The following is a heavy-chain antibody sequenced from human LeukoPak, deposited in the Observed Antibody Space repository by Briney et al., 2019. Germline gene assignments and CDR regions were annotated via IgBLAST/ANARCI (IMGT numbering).Heavy chain of an antibody. J-gene: IGHJ4*02. CDR3: ARGGINYGFDY. Sequence: GGSLRLSCAASGFTFNTYTMNWVRQAPGKGLEWLSYITSRGTTIYYADSVRGRFTISRDNAKNSLFLQMNSLRAEDTAVYYCARGGINYGFDYRGQGNLVTVSS. CDR1: GFTFNTYT. D-gene: IGHD3-16*01. CDR2: ITSRGTTI. V-gene: IGHV3-48*01.